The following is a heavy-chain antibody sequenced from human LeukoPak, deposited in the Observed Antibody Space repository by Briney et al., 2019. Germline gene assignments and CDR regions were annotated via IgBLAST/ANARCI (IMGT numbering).Heavy chain of an antibody. CDR2: IYVTGT. J-gene: IGHJ6*03. CDR3: ARHIGGGIEDMDV. D-gene: IGHD3-16*02. V-gene: IGHV4-59*08. Sequence: SETLSLTCTVSGGSIGTYYWSWIRRSPGKGLEWIGYIYVTGTRYNPYLQSRVTISVDRSRNQFFLKMSSVTAADTAVYYCARHIGGGIEDMDVWGKGTKVIVSS. CDR1: GGSIGTYY.